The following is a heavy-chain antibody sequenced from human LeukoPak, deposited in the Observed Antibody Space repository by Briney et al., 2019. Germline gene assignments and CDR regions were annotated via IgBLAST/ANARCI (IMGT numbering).Heavy chain of an antibody. Sequence: PGGSLRLSCVASGFILSEYWMQWVRQAPGKGLEWVSRINSDGSRITYADSVKGRFTISRDNAKNTLYLEMNSLRVEDTAVYYCASSPVITRDWGQGTLATVSS. D-gene: IGHD3-22*01. V-gene: IGHV3-74*01. J-gene: IGHJ4*02. CDR3: ASSPVITRD. CDR2: INSDGSRI. CDR1: GFILSEYW.